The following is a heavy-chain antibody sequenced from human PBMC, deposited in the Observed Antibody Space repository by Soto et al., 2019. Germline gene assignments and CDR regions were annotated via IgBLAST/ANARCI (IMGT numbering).Heavy chain of an antibody. CDR2: ITGSPGFT. V-gene: IGHV3-23*01. J-gene: IGHJ2*01. Sequence: EVQLLESGGGLVQPGGSLRLSCAASGFTFSTYAMSWVRQAPGKGLEWVSHITGSPGFTYYADSVTGRFTISRDNVRNTLNLQMNSLRVEDTAIYYCAKEMRPWLRWSFDLWGRGTLVTVSS. CDR1: GFTFSTYA. D-gene: IGHD5-12*01. CDR3: AKEMRPWLRWSFDL.